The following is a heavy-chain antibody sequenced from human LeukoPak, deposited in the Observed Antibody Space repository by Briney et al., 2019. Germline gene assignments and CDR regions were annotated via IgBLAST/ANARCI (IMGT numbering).Heavy chain of an antibody. CDR1: GYAFTTYG. V-gene: IGHV1-18*01. CDR3: ARILSSGGSYIDY. D-gene: IGHD2-15*01. CDR2: ISSSNGNT. J-gene: IGHJ4*03. Sequence: ASVKVSCRASGYAFTTYGFSWVRQAPGQGLEWMGWISSSNGNTNYAQDFLGRLTMTTDTSTTTVYMELSSLRSEDTAVYYCARILSSGGSYIDYWGQGTLVTVSS.